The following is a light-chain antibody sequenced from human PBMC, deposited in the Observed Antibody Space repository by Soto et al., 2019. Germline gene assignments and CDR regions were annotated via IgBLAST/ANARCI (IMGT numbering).Light chain of an antibody. CDR2: AAS. J-gene: IGKJ1*01. CDR1: HSVTSNY. V-gene: IGKV3-20*01. CDR3: QQYSSSPQT. Sequence: EIVLTQSPGTLSLSPGERATLSCRASHSVTSNYLAWYQQKPGQAPRLLIYAASGRASGIPDRFSGSGSGTDFILTISRLEPEDLAVYYCQQYSSSPQTFGQGTRVDIK.